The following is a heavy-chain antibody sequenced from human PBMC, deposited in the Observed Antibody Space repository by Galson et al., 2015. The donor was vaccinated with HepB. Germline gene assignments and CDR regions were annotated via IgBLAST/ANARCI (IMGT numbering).Heavy chain of an antibody. D-gene: IGHD2-2*01. V-gene: IGHV3-23*01. J-gene: IGHJ5*02. Sequence: SLRLSCAASGFTFSSYAMSWVRQAPGKGLEWVSAISGSGRTTHYVDSVKGRFTISRDNSKNTLYLQMKSLRAEDTAVYYCAKEFSGRYCSSTRCPTPTWESWFDPWGQGTLVTVSS. CDR2: ISGSGRTT. CDR1: GFTFSSYA. CDR3: AKEFSGRYCSSTRCPTPTWESWFDP.